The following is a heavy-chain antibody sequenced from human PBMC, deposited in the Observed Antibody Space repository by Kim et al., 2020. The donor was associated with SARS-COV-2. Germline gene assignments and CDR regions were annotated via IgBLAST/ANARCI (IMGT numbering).Heavy chain of an antibody. Sequence: SVKVSCKASGGTFSSYAISWVRQAPGQGLEWMGGIIPIFGTANYAQKFQGRVTITADESTSTAYMELSSLRSEDTAVYYCARGMHIVVVTAILSDPDYYGMDVWGQGTTVTVSS. CDR3: ARGMHIVVVTAILSDPDYYGMDV. CDR2: IIPIFGTA. CDR1: GGTFSSYA. D-gene: IGHD2-21*02. V-gene: IGHV1-69*13. J-gene: IGHJ6*02.